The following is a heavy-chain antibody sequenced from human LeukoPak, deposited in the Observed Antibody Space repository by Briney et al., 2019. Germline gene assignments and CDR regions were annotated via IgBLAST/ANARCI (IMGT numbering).Heavy chain of an antibody. CDR2: ISYDGSNK. CDR3: ARDGCSSTSCYYPDY. D-gene: IGHD2-2*01. J-gene: IGHJ4*02. CDR1: GFTFSNAW. V-gene: IGHV3-30-3*01. Sequence: GGSLRLSCAASGFTFSNAWMSWVRQAPGKGLEWVAVISYDGSNKYYADSVKGRFTISRDNSKNTLYLQMNSLRAEDTAVYYCARDGCSSTSCYYPDYWGQGTLVTVSS.